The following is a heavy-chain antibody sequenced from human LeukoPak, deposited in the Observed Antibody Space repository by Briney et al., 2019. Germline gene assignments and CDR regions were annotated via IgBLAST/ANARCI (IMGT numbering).Heavy chain of an antibody. V-gene: IGHV3-23*01. CDR2: ISGSGGST. J-gene: IGHJ6*02. D-gene: IGHD4-11*01. Sequence: PGGSLRLSCAASGFTFSSYAMSWVRQAPGKGLEWVSAISGSGGSTYYADSVKGRFTISRDNSKNTLYLQMNSLRAEDTAVYYCASDYSHYYYYYGTDVWGQGTSVTVSS. CDR1: GFTFSSYA. CDR3: ASDYSHYYYYYGTDV.